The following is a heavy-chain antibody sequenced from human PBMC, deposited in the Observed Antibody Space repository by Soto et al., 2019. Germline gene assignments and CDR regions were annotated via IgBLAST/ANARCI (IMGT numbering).Heavy chain of an antibody. D-gene: IGHD3-10*01. CDR2: IYYSGST. J-gene: IGHJ6*02. CDR1: GGSISSYY. CDR3: ARAGITMVRGVMMLSHYYYGMDV. V-gene: IGHV4-59*01. Sequence: LSLTCTVSGGSISSYYWSWIRQPPGKGQEWIGYIYYSGSTNYNPSLKSRVTISVDTSKNQFSLKLSSVTSADTAVYYCARAGITMVRGVMMLSHYYYGMDVWGQGTTVTVAS.